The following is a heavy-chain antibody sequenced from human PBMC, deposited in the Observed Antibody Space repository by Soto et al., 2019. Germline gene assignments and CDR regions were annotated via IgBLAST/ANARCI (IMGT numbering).Heavy chain of an antibody. J-gene: IGHJ4*02. D-gene: IGHD2-2*01. V-gene: IGHV4-59*01. Sequence: PSETLSLTCTVSGGSISSYYWSWIRQPPGKGLEWIGYIYYSGSTNYNPSLKSRVTISVDTSKNQFSLKLSSVTAADTAVYYCARASRRYCSNLWGQGTLVTVSS. CDR3: ARASRRYCSNL. CDR1: GGSISSYY. CDR2: IYYSGST.